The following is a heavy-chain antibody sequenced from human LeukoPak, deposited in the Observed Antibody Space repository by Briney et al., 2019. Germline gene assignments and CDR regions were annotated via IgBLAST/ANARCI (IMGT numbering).Heavy chain of an antibody. J-gene: IGHJ5*02. CDR2: INPNSGGT. Sequence: HRASVKVSCKASGYTFTSYGISWVRQAPGQGLEWMGWINPNSGGTNYAQKFQGWVTMTRDTSISTAYMELSRLRSDDTAVYYCARDIYDTKDGPYNWFDPWGQGTLVTVSS. V-gene: IGHV1-2*04. D-gene: IGHD3-22*01. CDR3: ARDIYDTKDGPYNWFDP. CDR1: GYTFTSYG.